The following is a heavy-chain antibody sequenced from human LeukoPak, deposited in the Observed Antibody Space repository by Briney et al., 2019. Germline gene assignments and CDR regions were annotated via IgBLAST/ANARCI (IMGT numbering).Heavy chain of an antibody. V-gene: IGHV4-34*01. CDR1: GGSMSSYY. D-gene: IGHD1-26*01. CDR2: INHSGST. J-gene: IGHJ4*02. Sequence: SETLSLTCTVSGGSMSSYYWNWIRQPPGKGLEWIGEINHSGSTNYNPSLKSRVTMSVDTSKNQFSLKLSSVTAADTAVYYCARVRLGRYQADYWGQGTLVTVSS. CDR3: ARVRLGRYQADY.